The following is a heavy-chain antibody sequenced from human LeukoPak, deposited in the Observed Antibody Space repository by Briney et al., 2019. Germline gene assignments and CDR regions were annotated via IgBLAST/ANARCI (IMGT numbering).Heavy chain of an antibody. CDR2: ISFDGRSP. CDR1: GFTFSSFG. Sequence: GRSLRLSCVASGFTFSSFGMHWVRQAPGKCLEWVALISFDGRSPYYADSVRGRFTISRDNSKDTVYLQMNSLRAEDTALYHYARCYGGSCYMDSWGQGTLVTVSS. CDR3: ARCYGGSCYMDS. D-gene: IGHD2-15*01. J-gene: IGHJ4*02. V-gene: IGHV3-33*05.